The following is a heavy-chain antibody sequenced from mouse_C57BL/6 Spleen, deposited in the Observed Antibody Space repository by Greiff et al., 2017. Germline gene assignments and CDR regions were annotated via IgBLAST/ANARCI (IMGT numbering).Heavy chain of an antibody. CDR1: GYTFTDYY. V-gene: IGHV1-76*01. CDR2: IYPGSGNT. Sequence: QVQLQQSGAELVRPGPSVTLSCKASGYTFTDYYIHWVKQRPGQGLEWIARIYPGSGNTYYNEKFTGKATLTAEKSSSTAYMQRSSLTSEDSAVYFCARAYDYDGFDDWGQGTTLTVSS. CDR3: ARAYDYDGFDD. D-gene: IGHD2-4*01. J-gene: IGHJ2*01.